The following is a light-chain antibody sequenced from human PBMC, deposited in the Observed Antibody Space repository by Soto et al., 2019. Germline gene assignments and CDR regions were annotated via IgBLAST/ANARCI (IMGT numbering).Light chain of an antibody. CDR2: GAS. V-gene: IGKV3-20*01. CDR1: QSLTSSY. J-gene: IGKJ3*01. Sequence: EIVFTQSPGTLSLSPGERATLSCRASQSLTSSYLAWYQQKPGQAPRLLIYGASSRATGIPDRFSGSGSGTDFTLTISRLEPEDFSVYYCHQYGTAPLTFGPGTKVDIK. CDR3: HQYGTAPLT.